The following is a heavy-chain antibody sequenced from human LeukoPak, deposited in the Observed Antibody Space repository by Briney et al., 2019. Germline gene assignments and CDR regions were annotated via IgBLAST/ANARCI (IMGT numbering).Heavy chain of an antibody. V-gene: IGHV1-8*01. J-gene: IGHJ3*02. Sequence: GASVKVSCKASGYTFTSYDINWVRQATGQGVEWMGWMNPNSGNTGYAQKFQGRVTMTRNTSISTAYMELSSLRSEDTAVYYCARVLGEQQLADAFDIWGQGTMVTVSS. CDR2: MNPNSGNT. CDR3: ARVLGEQQLADAFDI. CDR1: GYTFTSYD. D-gene: IGHD6-13*01.